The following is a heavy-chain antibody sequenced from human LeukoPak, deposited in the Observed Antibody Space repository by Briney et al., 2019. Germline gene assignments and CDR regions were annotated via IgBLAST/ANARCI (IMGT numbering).Heavy chain of an antibody. V-gene: IGHV1-2*02. CDR1: RGTFSSYA. Sequence: ASVKVSCKASRGTFSSYAISWVRQAPGRGLEWMGWINPNSGGTNYAQKFQGGVTMTRDTSISTAYMELSRLRSDDAAVYYCARGSFYYYYMDVWGKGTTVTVSS. J-gene: IGHJ6*03. CDR3: ARGSFYYYYMDV. CDR2: INPNSGGT.